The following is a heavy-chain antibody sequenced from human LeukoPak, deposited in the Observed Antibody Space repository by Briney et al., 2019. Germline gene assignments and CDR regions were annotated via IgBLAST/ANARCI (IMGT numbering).Heavy chain of an antibody. CDR1: GYTFTGYY. Sequence: GASVKVSCKASGYTFTGYYMHWVRQAPGQGLEWMGWINPNSGGTNYAQKFQGRVTMTRDTSISTAYMELSRLRSDDTAVYYCARGRWDPRTSHYGMDVWGKGTTVTVSS. D-gene: IGHD1-26*01. V-gene: IGHV1-2*02. CDR2: INPNSGGT. CDR3: ARGRWDPRTSHYGMDV. J-gene: IGHJ6*04.